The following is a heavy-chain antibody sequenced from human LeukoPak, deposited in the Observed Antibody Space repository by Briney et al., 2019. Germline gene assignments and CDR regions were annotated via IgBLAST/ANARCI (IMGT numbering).Heavy chain of an antibody. CDR1: GDSISNYY. CDR2: IYYSGST. D-gene: IGHD1-26*01. V-gene: IGHV4-59*01. CDR3: ARLSGSYYRWFDP. Sequence: SETLSLTCTVSGDSISNYYWSWIRQPPGKGLESIGYIYYSGSTNYNPSLKSRVTISEDTSKNQFSLRLTSVTSEDTAVYYCARLSGSYYRWFDPWGQGTLVTVSS. J-gene: IGHJ5*02.